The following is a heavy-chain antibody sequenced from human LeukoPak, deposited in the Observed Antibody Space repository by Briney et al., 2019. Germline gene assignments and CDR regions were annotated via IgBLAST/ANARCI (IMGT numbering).Heavy chain of an antibody. J-gene: IGHJ4*02. CDR3: ARSYTVTGDYFDY. CDR1: GFTFSDCY. D-gene: IGHD4-17*01. CDR2: ISSSSSYT. V-gene: IGHV3-11*03. Sequence: PGGSLRLSCAASGFTFSDCYMSWIRQAPGKGLEWVSYISSSSSYTNYADSVKGRFTISRDNAKNSLYLQMNSLRAEDTAVYYCARSYTVTGDYFDYWGQGTLVTVSS.